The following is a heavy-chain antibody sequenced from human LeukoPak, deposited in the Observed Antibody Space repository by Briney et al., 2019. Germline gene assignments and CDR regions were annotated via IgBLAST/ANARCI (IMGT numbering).Heavy chain of an antibody. Sequence: GGSLRLSCAASGFTFDDYTMHWVRQAPGKGLEWVSLISWDGGSTYYADSVKGRFTISRDNSKNSLYLEMNSLRTEDTALYYCAKDPTPSGSYLFDYWGQGTLVTVSS. J-gene: IGHJ4*02. V-gene: IGHV3-43*01. CDR1: GFTFDDYT. CDR2: ISWDGGST. CDR3: AKDPTPSGSYLFDY. D-gene: IGHD1-26*01.